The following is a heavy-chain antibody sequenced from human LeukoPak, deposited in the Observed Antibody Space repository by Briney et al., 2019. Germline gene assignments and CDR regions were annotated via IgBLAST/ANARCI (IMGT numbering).Heavy chain of an antibody. Sequence: SVKVSCKASGDTFRSYAISWVPHTPGQGREWRGGIIPIFGTANYAQKSQRRDTITADESTSTAYMELSSLRSEDTAVYYCARRGRAAAVLGYYYGMDVWGKGTTVTVSS. CDR2: IIPIFGTA. CDR1: GDTFRSYA. D-gene: IGHD6-13*01. V-gene: IGHV1-69*13. J-gene: IGHJ6*04. CDR3: ARRGRAAAVLGYYYGMDV.